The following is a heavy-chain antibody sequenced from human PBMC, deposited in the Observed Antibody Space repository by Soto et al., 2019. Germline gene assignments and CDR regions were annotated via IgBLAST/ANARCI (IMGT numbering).Heavy chain of an antibody. D-gene: IGHD6-13*01. V-gene: IGHV4-4*07. CDR2: IYTSGST. Sequence: SETLSLTCTVSGAFISGYYWSWIRQPAGKGLEWIGRIYTSGSTKYSPSLKSRATMSVDTPKKQFSLKLNSVTAADTAVYYCARESTVAGTDNWFDTWGQGTLVTVSS. J-gene: IGHJ5*02. CDR1: GAFISGYY. CDR3: ARESTVAGTDNWFDT.